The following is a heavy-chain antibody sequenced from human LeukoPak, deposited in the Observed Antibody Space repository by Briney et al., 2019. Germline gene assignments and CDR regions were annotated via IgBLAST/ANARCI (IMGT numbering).Heavy chain of an antibody. D-gene: IGHD3-10*01. CDR3: ARRVSRDIRGYSWFDP. CDR1: GGSISSSSYY. Sequence: SETLSLTCTVSGGSISSSSYYWGWIRQPPGKGLEWIGSIYYSGSTYYNPSLKSRVTISVDTSKNQFSLKLSSVTAADTAVYYCARRVSRDIRGYSWFDPWGQGTLVTVSS. CDR2: IYYSGST. V-gene: IGHV4-39*01. J-gene: IGHJ5*02.